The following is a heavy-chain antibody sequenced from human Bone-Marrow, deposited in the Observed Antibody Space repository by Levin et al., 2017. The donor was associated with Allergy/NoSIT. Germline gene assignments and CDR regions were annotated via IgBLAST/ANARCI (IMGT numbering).Heavy chain of an antibody. CDR1: GFIFSSYW. CDR2: INTDGTTI. Sequence: GGSLRLSCAASGFIFSSYWMSWVRQDPGKGLVWVSRINTDGTTINDADSVKGRFTISRDNAKSTLYLQMNSLRVEDTAVYYCVRDKVLGSGSYDYWGQGTLVTVSS. CDR3: VRDKVLGSGSYDY. J-gene: IGHJ4*02. V-gene: IGHV3-74*01. D-gene: IGHD3-10*01.